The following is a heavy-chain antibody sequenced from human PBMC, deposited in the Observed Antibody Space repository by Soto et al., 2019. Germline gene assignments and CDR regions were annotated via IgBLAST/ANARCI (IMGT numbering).Heavy chain of an antibody. V-gene: IGHV3-30-3*01. CDR3: ARDGGQLVSYGMDV. J-gene: IGHJ6*02. CDR1: GFTFSSYA. CDR2: ISYDGSNK. D-gene: IGHD6-13*01. Sequence: QVQLVESGGGVVQPGGSLRLSCAASGFTFSSYAMHWVRQAPGKGLEWVADISYDGSNKYYADSVKGRFTISRDKSKNTLCLQMKSLRAEDTAVYYCARDGGQLVSYGMDVWGQGTTVTVSS.